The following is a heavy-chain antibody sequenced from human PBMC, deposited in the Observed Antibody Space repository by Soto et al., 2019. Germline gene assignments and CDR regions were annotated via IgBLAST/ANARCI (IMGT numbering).Heavy chain of an antibody. CDR3: ARQRRGLCSGGSCYPPRYNWLDP. Sequence: SETLSLTCTVSGGSISSGDYYWSWIRQPPGKGLEWIGYIYYSGSTYYNPSLKSRVTISVDTSKNQFSLKPSSVTAADTAVYYCARQRRGLCSGGSCYPPRYNWLDPWGQGTLVTVSS. CDR1: GGSISSGDYY. CDR2: IYYSGST. D-gene: IGHD2-15*01. V-gene: IGHV4-30-4*01. J-gene: IGHJ5*02.